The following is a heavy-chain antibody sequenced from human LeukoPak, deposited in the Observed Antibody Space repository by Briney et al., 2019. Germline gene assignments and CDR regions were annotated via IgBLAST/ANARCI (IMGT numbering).Heavy chain of an antibody. CDR1: GFTFRTYW. CDR2: INSDGSTT. J-gene: IGHJ6*02. Sequence: PGGSLRLSCVASGFTFRTYWMHWVRQAPGEGLVWVSRINSDGSTTNYADSVKGRFTISRDNAKNTLYLEMNSLRAEDTAVYYCARPYCGADCSSYYYGMDVWGQGTTVTVSS. V-gene: IGHV3-74*01. D-gene: IGHD2-21*02. CDR3: ARPYCGADCSSYYYGMDV.